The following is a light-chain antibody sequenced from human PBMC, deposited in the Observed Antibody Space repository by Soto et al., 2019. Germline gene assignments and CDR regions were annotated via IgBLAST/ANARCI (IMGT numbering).Light chain of an antibody. V-gene: IGLV1-40*01. CDR2: GNS. CDR3: QSYDSSLYV. J-gene: IGLJ1*01. Sequence: KLLIYGNSNRPSGVPARFSGSKSGTSASLAIPGLAAEDDAYYYCQSYDSSLYVFGTGTKVTV.